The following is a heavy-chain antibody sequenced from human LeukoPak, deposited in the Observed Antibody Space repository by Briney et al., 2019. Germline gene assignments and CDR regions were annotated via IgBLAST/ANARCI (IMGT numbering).Heavy chain of an antibody. J-gene: IGHJ4*02. CDR2: IIPIFGTA. CDR3: ARVWPYGDYQGPNDY. D-gene: IGHD4-17*01. V-gene: IGHV1-69*01. CDR1: GGTFSSYA. Sequence: SVKVSCKASGGTFSSYAISWVGQAPGQGLEWMGGIIPIFGTANYAQKFQGRVTITADESTSTAYMELSSLRSDDTAVYYCARVWPYGDYQGPNDYWGQGTLVTVSS.